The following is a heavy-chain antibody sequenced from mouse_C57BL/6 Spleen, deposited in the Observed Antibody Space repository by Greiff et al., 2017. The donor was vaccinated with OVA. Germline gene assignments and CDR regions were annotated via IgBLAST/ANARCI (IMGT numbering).Heavy chain of an antibody. D-gene: IGHD3-2*02. Sequence: VQLKQSGPELVKPGASVKISCKASGYTFTDYYMNWVKQSHGKSLEWIGDINPNNGGTSYNQKFKGKATLTVDKSSSTAYMELRSLTSEDSAVYYCARCAQLRSLYAMDDWGQGTSVTVSS. J-gene: IGHJ4*01. CDR1: GYTFTDYY. CDR3: ARCAQLRSLYAMDD. V-gene: IGHV1-26*01. CDR2: INPNNGGT.